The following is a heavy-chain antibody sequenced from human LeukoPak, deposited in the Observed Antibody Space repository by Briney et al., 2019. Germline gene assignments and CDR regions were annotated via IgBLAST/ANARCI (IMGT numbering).Heavy chain of an antibody. D-gene: IGHD2-15*01. CDR3: ARDRHCSGGSCKSNWFDP. V-gene: IGHV3-48*01. CDR1: GFTFSSYS. Sequence: GGSLRLSCAASGFTFSSYSMNWVRQAPGKGLEWVSYISSSSSTIYYADSVKGRFTISRDNAKNSLYPQMNSLRAEDTAVYYCARDRHCSGGSCKSNWFDPWGQGTLVTVSS. CDR2: ISSSSSTI. J-gene: IGHJ5*02.